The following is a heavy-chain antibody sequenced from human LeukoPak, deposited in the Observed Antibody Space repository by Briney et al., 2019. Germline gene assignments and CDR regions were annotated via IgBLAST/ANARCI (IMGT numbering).Heavy chain of an antibody. V-gene: IGHV3-23*01. J-gene: IGHJ4*02. CDR1: GFTFSDYY. D-gene: IGHD3-10*01. Sequence: GGSLRLSCAASGFTFSDYYMSWIRQAPGKGLEWVSSISHTGGSPYYADSVKGRFTVSRDNSKNTLYLQMNSLRPEDTAVYYCARGPFTMVRGLNRGHYFDYWGQGTLVTVSS. CDR2: ISHTGGSP. CDR3: ARGPFTMVRGLNRGHYFDY.